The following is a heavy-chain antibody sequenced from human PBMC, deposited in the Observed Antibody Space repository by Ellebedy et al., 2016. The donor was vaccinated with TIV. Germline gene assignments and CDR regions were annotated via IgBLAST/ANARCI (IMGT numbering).Heavy chain of an antibody. CDR3: ARDLTSLGFGELARNFDY. Sequence: GESLKISCAASGFTFSSYSMNWVRQAPGKGLEWVSSISSSSSYIYYADSVKGRFTISRDNAKNSLYLQMNSLRAEDTAVYYCARDLTSLGFGELARNFDYWGQGTLVTVSS. CDR1: GFTFSSYS. V-gene: IGHV3-21*01. CDR2: ISSSSSYI. D-gene: IGHD3-10*01. J-gene: IGHJ4*02.